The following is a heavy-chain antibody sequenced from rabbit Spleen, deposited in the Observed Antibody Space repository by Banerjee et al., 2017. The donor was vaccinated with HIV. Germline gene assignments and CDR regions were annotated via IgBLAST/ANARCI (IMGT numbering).Heavy chain of an antibody. CDR3: ARDTSSSFSSYGMDL. D-gene: IGHD1-1*01. Sequence: QQQLEESGGGLVKPGGTLTLTCKASGIDFSNYFYMCWVRQAPGKGLELIACIYTTTGSTYYASWAKGRFTISKTSSTTVTLQMTSLTAADTATYFCARDTSSSFSSYGMDLWGQGTLVTVS. J-gene: IGHJ3*01. V-gene: IGHV1S43*01. CDR2: IYTTTGST. CDR1: GIDFSNYFY.